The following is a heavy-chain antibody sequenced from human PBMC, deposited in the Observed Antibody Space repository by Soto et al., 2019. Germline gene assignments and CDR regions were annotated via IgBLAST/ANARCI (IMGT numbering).Heavy chain of an antibody. V-gene: IGHV3-48*02. D-gene: IGHD3-3*01. Sequence: SLRLSCAASGFTFSSYSMNWVRQAPGKGLEWVSYISSSSSTIYYADSVKGRFTISRDNAKNSLYLQMNSLRDEDTAVYYCAREGGRVGFWSGYFSPGYYYGMDVWGQGTTVTVSS. CDR1: GFTFSSYS. CDR3: AREGGRVGFWSGYFSPGYYYGMDV. CDR2: ISSSSSTI. J-gene: IGHJ6*02.